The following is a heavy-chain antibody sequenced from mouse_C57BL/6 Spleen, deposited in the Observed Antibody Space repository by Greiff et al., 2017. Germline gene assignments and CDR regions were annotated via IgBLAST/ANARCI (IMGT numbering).Heavy chain of an antibody. V-gene: IGHV15-2*01. J-gene: IGHJ3*01. Sequence: QVQLKESGSELRSPGSSVKLSCKDFDSEVFPIAYMSWVRQKPGHGFEWIGGILPSIGRTIYGEKFEDKATLDADTLSHTAYLELNSLTSEDSAIYYCARGDYGSAWFAYWGQGTLVTVSA. CDR2: ILPSIGRT. CDR1: DSEVFPIAY. CDR3: ARGDYGSAWFAY. D-gene: IGHD1-1*01.